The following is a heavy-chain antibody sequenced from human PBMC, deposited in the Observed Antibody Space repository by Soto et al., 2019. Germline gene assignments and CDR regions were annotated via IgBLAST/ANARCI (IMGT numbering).Heavy chain of an antibody. Sequence: GGSLRLSCAASGFTFSSYDFHWVRQATGKGLEWVSGIGTAGDTYYAGSVKGRFIMSRENAKNSLYLQMSSLRAGDTAVYYCKRGADGFDYWGQGTLVTVSS. D-gene: IGHD3-16*01. CDR1: GFTFSSYD. CDR3: KRGADGFDY. J-gene: IGHJ4*02. V-gene: IGHV3-13*01. CDR2: IGTAGDT.